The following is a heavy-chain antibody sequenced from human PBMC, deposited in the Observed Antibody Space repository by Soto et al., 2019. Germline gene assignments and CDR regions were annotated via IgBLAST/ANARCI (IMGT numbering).Heavy chain of an antibody. CDR2: ISGSGGST. J-gene: IGHJ6*02. CDR3: AKLMTMTRHGLPSHGYGMDV. CDR1: GFTFSSYA. Sequence: PGGSLRLSCAASGFTFSSYAMSWVRQAPGKGLEWVSAISGSGGSTYYADSVKGRFTISRDNSKNTLYLQMNSLRAEDTAVYYCAKLMTMTRHGLPSHGYGMDVWGQGTTVTVSS. D-gene: IGHD3-22*01. V-gene: IGHV3-23*01.